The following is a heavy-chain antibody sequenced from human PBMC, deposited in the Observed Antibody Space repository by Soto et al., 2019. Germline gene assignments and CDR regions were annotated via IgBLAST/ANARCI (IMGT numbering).Heavy chain of an antibody. J-gene: IGHJ2*01. Sequence: QVQLQESGPGLVQPSETLSLTCTVSGGSINNYYWSWIRQPPGEGLEWIGYIYFSGTTNYNPSLRSRVTISVDTSKNQFSLKQTSVTAADTAVYYCARLCHPIGPNWYFDLWGRGTLVTVSP. CDR1: GGSINNYY. CDR2: IYFSGTT. V-gene: IGHV4-59*08. CDR3: ARLCHPIGPNWYFDL.